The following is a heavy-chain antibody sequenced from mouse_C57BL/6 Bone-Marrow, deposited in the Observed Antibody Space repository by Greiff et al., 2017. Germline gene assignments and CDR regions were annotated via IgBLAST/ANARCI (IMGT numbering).Heavy chain of an antibody. V-gene: IGHV1-52*01. CDR3: ARSGYFDY. Sequence: VQLQQPGAELVRPGSSVKLSCKASGYTFTSYWLHWVKQRPIRGLEWIGNIDPSDSESHYNQKFKDKATLTVDKSSSTAYMQLSSLTSEDSAVYDCARSGYFDYWGQGTTLSVSS. D-gene: IGHD3-1*01. CDR2: IDPSDSES. CDR1: GYTFTSYW. J-gene: IGHJ2*01.